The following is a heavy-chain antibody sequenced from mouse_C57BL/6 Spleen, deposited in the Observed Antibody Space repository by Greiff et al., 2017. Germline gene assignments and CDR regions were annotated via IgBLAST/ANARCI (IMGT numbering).Heavy chain of an antibody. CDR3: ARQGCYDYGYFDY. D-gene: IGHD2-12*01. CDR1: GFTFSSYG. V-gene: IGHV5-6*01. Sequence: DVQLVEPGGDLVKPGGSLKLSCAASGFTFSSYGMSWVRQTPDKRLEWVATISSGGSYTYYPDSVKGRFPISRDNSKNTLYLQMSSLRSEDTAMYYCARQGCYDYGYFDYWGQGTTLTVSS. CDR2: ISSGGSYT. J-gene: IGHJ2*01.